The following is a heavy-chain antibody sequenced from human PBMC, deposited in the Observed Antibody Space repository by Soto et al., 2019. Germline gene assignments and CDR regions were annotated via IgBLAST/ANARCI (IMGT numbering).Heavy chain of an antibody. Sequence: SETLSLTCVVSGGSLSDYFWSWIRQPPGMALEWIGEINHIGSTNYNPSLKSRVTISVDTSKNQFSLRLSSVTAADTAVYYCARASSMTTLFLYYYYYMDVWGKGTTVTVSS. V-gene: IGHV4-34*01. J-gene: IGHJ6*03. D-gene: IGHD4-4*01. CDR1: GGSLSDYF. CDR3: ARASSMTTLFLYYYYYMDV. CDR2: INHIGST.